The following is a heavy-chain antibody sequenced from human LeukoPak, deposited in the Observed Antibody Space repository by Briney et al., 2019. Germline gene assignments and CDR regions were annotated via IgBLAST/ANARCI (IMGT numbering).Heavy chain of an antibody. CDR3: ARLILELGGYAVDY. J-gene: IGHJ4*02. D-gene: IGHD3-3*01. CDR2: INPNSGGT. CDR1: GYTFTGYY. Sequence: GASVEVSCKASGYTFTGYYMHWVRQAPGQGLEWMGWINPNSGGTNYAQKFQGRVTMTRDTSISTAYMELSRLRSDDTAVYYCARLILELGGYAVDYWGQGTLVTVSS. V-gene: IGHV1-2*02.